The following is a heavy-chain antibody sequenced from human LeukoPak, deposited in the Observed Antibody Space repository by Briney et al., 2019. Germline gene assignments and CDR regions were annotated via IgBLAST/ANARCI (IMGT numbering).Heavy chain of an antibody. D-gene: IGHD3-9*01. CDR3: ARDLDWILFDY. Sequence: GGSLRLSCAASGFTFSTYWMHWVRQAPGKGLVWVSRVRPEGTTTAYADSVKGRFTISRDNAKNTLFLQMNGLSAEDTAVYYCARDLDWILFDYWGQGTLVTVSS. CDR2: VRPEGTTT. V-gene: IGHV3-74*03. CDR1: GFTFSTYW. J-gene: IGHJ4*02.